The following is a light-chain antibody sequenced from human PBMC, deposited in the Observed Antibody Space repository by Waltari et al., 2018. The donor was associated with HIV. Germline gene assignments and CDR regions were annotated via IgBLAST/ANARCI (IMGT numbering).Light chain of an antibody. J-gene: IGLJ3*02. CDR3: QSWGGGSWV. Sequence: QLVLNQSPYASASLGALVKLTCPLSIWNNKYVIAWHQQQSENGPRFLLKLNSDGNHTKGDGIPDRFSGSSSGTERYLTISSLQSDDESDYYCQSWGGGSWVFGGGTKLTFL. CDR1: IWNNKYV. CDR2: LNSDGNH. V-gene: IGLV4-69*01.